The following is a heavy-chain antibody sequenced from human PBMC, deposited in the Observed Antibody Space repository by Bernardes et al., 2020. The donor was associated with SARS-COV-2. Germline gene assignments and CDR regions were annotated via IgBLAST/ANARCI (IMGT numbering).Heavy chain of an antibody. CDR3: TTDGAGWSGEYFH. D-gene: IGHD3-10*01. CDR2: IRNKHDGETA. Sequence: GGSLRLSCAASGFNFNDAWMHWVRRAPGKGLEWVGRIRNKHDGETADYAAPLKGRFTIYRDDSINTLFLQLTSLKSDDTAVYYCTTDGAGWSGEYFHWGQGTLVTVSS. J-gene: IGHJ4*02. V-gene: IGHV3-15*01. CDR1: GFNFNDAW.